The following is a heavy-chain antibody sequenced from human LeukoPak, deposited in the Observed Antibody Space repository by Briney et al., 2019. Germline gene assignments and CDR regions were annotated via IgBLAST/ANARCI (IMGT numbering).Heavy chain of an antibody. CDR3: ASGEYCSSTSCYFGY. CDR1: GGSFSGYY. J-gene: IGHJ4*02. V-gene: IGHV4-34*01. Sequence: SETLSLTCAVYGGSFSGYYWSWIRQPPGKGLEWIGEINHSGSTNYNPSLMSRVTISVDTSKNQFSLKLSSVTAADTAVYYCASGEYCSSTSCYFGYWGQGTLVTVSS. CDR2: INHSGST. D-gene: IGHD2-2*01.